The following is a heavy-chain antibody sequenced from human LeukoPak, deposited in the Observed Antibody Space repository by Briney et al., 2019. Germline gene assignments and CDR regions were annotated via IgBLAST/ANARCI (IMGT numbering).Heavy chain of an antibody. CDR3: ARTGDWSYFDY. D-gene: IGHD2-21*02. CDR2: IYTSGST. J-gene: IGHJ4*02. Sequence: PSETLSLTCTVSGGSISSGSYYWTWIRQPAGKGLELIGRIYTSGSTNYNPSLKSRVTISVDKSKNQFSLKLSSVTAADTAVYYCARTGDWSYFDYWGQGTLVTVSS. CDR1: GGSISSGSYY. V-gene: IGHV4-61*02.